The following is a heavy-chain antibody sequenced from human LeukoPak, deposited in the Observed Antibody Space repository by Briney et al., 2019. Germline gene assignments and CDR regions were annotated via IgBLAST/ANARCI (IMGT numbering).Heavy chain of an antibody. D-gene: IGHD3-22*01. J-gene: IGHJ4*02. CDR2: MNPNSGNT. CDR1: GYTFISYD. CDR3: ARGQRGYYDSSGYYSLYYFDY. Sequence: ASVKVSCKASGYTFISYDINWVRQATGQGLEWMGWMNPNSGNTGYAQKFQGRVTMTRNTSISTAYMELSSLRSEDTAVYYCARGQRGYYDSSGYYSLYYFDYWGQGTLVTVSS. V-gene: IGHV1-8*01.